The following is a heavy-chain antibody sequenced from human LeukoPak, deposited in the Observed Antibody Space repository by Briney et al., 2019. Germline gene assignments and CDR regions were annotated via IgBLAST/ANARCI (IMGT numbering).Heavy chain of an antibody. CDR3: ARSSPLVGAIFDYEYFQH. D-gene: IGHD1-26*01. J-gene: IGHJ1*01. V-gene: IGHV3-30*02. CDR2: IRYDGSNK. Sequence: GGSLRLSCAASGFTFSSYGMHWVRQAPGKGLEWVAFIRYDGSNKYYADSVKGRFTISRDNSKNTLYLQMNSLRAEDTAVYYCARSSPLVGAIFDYEYFQHWGQGTLVTVSS. CDR1: GFTFSSYG.